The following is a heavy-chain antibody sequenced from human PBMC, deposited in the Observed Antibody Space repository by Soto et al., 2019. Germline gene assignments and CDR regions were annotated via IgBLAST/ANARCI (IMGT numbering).Heavy chain of an antibody. J-gene: IGHJ6*02. CDR3: ARELVVAATWGAYYYHYGMDV. CDR1: GFTFSSYW. CDR2: INSDGSST. D-gene: IGHD2-15*01. V-gene: IGHV3-74*01. Sequence: EVQLVESGGGLVQPGGSLRLSCAASGFTFSSYWMHWVRQAPGKGLVWVSRINSDGSSTNYADSVKGRFTISRDNAKDRLYLQMNSLRGEDTAVYYCARELVVAATWGAYYYHYGMDVWGQGTTVTVSS.